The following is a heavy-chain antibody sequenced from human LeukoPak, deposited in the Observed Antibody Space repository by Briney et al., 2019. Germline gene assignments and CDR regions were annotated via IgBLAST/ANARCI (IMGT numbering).Heavy chain of an antibody. J-gene: IGHJ4*02. CDR3: ARVDGSSLSRARFDY. CDR2: IYSGGST. D-gene: IGHD6-6*01. CDR1: GFTVSSNY. Sequence: TGGSLRLSCAASGFTVSSNYMSWVRQAPGKGLEWVSVIYSGGSTYYADSVKGRFTISRDNSKNTLYLQMNSLRAEDTAVYYCARVDGSSLSRARFDYWGPGTLVTVSS. V-gene: IGHV3-53*01.